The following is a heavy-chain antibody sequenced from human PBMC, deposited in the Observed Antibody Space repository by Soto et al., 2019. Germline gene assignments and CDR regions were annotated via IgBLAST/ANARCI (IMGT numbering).Heavy chain of an antibody. Sequence: EVQLVETGGGLIQPGGSLRLSCAASGFAVSSNYMSWVRQAPGKGLEWVSVIYRDGNTYYADSVKGRFTIARDNSKNTMYLQMNSLIAEDTAVYYCAGGTGAYFDYWGQGTLVTVSS. J-gene: IGHJ4*02. CDR2: IYRDGNT. CDR1: GFAVSSNY. V-gene: IGHV3-53*02. CDR3: AGGTGAYFDY. D-gene: IGHD2-15*01.